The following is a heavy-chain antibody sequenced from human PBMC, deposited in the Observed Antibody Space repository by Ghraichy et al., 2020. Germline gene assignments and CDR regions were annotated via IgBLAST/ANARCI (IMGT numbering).Heavy chain of an antibody. CDR1: GFTYSTYA. CDR2: ISGSGGST. CDR3: ARQMESSGWYMGFSYFGF. V-gene: IGHV3-23*01. D-gene: IGHD6-19*01. J-gene: IGHJ4*02. Sequence: LSLTCAASGFTYSTYAMSWVRQAPGKGLEWVSGISGSGGSTYYADSVKGRFTISRDNSKNTLYLQMNNLRAEDTAVYYCARQMESSGWYMGFSYFGFWGQGTLVTVSS.